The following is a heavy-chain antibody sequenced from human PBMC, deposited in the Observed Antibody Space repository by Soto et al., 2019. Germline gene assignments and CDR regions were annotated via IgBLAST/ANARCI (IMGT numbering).Heavy chain of an antibody. Sequence: EVQLEESGGGLVQPGGSLRLSCAASGFTVSNNYMSWVRQAPGKGLEWVSIIYSGGSTYYTDYVRGRFTISRDNAKNTLYLQVNSLRAEDTAVYYCARRRRPYGDYYFAYWGHGTLVTVSS. D-gene: IGHD4-17*01. CDR2: IYSGGST. CDR3: ARRRRPYGDYYFAY. CDR1: GFTVSNNY. V-gene: IGHV3-66*04. J-gene: IGHJ4*01.